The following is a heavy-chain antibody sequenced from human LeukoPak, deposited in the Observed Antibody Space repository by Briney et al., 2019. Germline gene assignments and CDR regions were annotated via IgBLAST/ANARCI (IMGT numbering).Heavy chain of an antibody. V-gene: IGHV1-69*13. CDR2: IIPIFGTA. J-gene: IGHJ4*02. CDR3: AREQLQYRIAAAGGFDY. Sequence: ASVKVSCKASGGTFSSYAISWVRQAPGQGLEWMGGIIPIFGTANYAQKFQGRVTITADESTSTAYMELSSLRSEDTAVYYCAREQLQYRIAAAGGFDYWGQGTLVTVSS. CDR1: GGTFSSYA. D-gene: IGHD6-13*01.